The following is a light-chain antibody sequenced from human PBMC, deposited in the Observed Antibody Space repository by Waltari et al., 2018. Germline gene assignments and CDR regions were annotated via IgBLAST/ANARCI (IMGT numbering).Light chain of an antibody. V-gene: IGLV2-11*01. CDR1: TTDLGSYNY. CDR2: DVT. Sequence: SALPQPRSVSGSPGQSVTISCTGTTTDLGSYNYVSWYQQHPGKAPKLIIVDVTKRPSGVPDRLSGSKSGNTTSLTISGLRAEDEAEYYCCSYAGSYTWVFGGGTKLTVV. CDR3: CSYAGSYTWV. J-gene: IGLJ3*02.